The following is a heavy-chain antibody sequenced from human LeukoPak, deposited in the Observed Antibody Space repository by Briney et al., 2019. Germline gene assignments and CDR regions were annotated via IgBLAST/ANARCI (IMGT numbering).Heavy chain of an antibody. CDR3: TRDGSGFYHYYYMDV. CDR1: GFTFTDYS. J-gene: IGHJ6*03. D-gene: IGHD6-25*01. Sequence: GWSLRLSCAASGFTFTDYSMNWVRQAPGKGLDWVSSISTVSTYKKYADSAKGRFTISRDNSKNLLYLQMSSLSAEDTAVYYCTRDGSGFYHYYYMDVWGKGTTVTVSS. V-gene: IGHV3-21*01. CDR2: ISTVSTYK.